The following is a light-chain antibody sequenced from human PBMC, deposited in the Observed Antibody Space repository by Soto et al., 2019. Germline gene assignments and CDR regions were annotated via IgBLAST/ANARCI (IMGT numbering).Light chain of an antibody. CDR2: GAS. CDR3: QQTYNTPLT. V-gene: IGKV1-39*01. Sequence: DIQMTQSPSSLSAYVGDRVNITCRASQSISYYLNWYQQKPGRAPNLLMYGASSLQSGVPSRFTGSGSGTEFTLTITSLQPGDFETYYCQQTYNTPLTFGGGTKVDIK. J-gene: IGKJ4*01. CDR1: QSISYY.